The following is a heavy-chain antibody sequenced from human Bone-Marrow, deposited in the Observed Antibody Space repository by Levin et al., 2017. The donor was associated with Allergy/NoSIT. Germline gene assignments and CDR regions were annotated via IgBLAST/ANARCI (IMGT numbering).Heavy chain of an antibody. CDR2: ISSSGSDM. CDR3: ARGIIGDVRVAHKEAFDI. CDR1: GFSFSIYS. Sequence: GGSLRLSCTVSGFSFSIYSINWVRQAPGKGLEWVSSISSSGSDMYYVDSVKGRFTISRDNAKNSLTLQMNSLRAEDTAIYYCARGIIGDVRVAHKEAFDIWGQGTMVSVSS. V-gene: IGHV3-21*01. D-gene: IGHD2-8*02. J-gene: IGHJ3*02.